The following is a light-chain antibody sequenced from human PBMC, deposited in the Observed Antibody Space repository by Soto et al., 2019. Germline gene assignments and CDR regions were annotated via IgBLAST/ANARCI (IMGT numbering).Light chain of an antibody. J-gene: IGLJ2*01. V-gene: IGLV2-14*01. CDR3: QSYDSSLSGYVV. CDR1: SSDVGGYKY. CDR2: EVS. Sequence: QSALTQPASVSGSPEQSITISCTGTSSDVGGYKYVSWYQQLPGRAPKLIISEVSNRPSGVSDRFTGSKSGNTASLTISGLQTEDEGDYYCQSYDSSLSGYVVFGGGTKLTVL.